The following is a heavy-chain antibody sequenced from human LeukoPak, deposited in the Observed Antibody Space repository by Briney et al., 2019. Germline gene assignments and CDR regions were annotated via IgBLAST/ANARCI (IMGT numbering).Heavy chain of an antibody. Sequence: ASVKVSCKASGYTFTGYYMHWVRQAPGQGFEWMGWINPNSGGTNYAQKFQGRVTMTRDTSISTAYMELSRLRSDDTAVYYCARDLWFGELFIPFDYWGQGTLVTVSS. D-gene: IGHD3-10*01. CDR3: ARDLWFGELFIPFDY. V-gene: IGHV1-2*02. CDR1: GYTFTGYY. CDR2: INPNSGGT. J-gene: IGHJ4*02.